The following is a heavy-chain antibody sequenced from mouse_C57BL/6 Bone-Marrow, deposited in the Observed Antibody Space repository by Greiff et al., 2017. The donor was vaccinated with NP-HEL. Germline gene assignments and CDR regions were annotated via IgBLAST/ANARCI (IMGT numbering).Heavy chain of an antibody. CDR2: IYPRSGNT. V-gene: IGHV1-81*01. D-gene: IGHD1-1*01. J-gene: IGHJ3*01. CDR1: GYTFTSYG. CDR3: ARWDTTVVAKGFAY. Sequence: VKLMESGAELARPGASVKLSCKASGYTFTSYGISWVKQRTGQGLEWIGEIYPRSGNTYYNEKFKGKATLTADKSSSTAYMELRSLTSEDSAVYFCARWDTTVVAKGFAYWGQGTLVTVSA.